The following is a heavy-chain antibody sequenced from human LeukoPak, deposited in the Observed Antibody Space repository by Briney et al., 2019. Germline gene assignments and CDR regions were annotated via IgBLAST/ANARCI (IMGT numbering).Heavy chain of an antibody. CDR1: GYSFTSYW. D-gene: IGHD3-10*01. CDR2: IYPGDSDT. Sequence: PGESLKISCKGSGYSFTSYWIGWVRQMPGKGLEWMGIIYPGDSDTRYSPSFQGQVTISADKSISTAYLQRSSLKASDTAMYYCAISGGSGSYYNAANYWGQGTLVTVSS. J-gene: IGHJ4*02. CDR3: AISGGSGSYYNAANY. V-gene: IGHV5-51*01.